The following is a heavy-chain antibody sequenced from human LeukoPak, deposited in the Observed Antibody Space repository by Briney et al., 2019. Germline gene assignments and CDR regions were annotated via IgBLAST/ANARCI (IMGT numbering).Heavy chain of an antibody. CDR2: ITTSGDST. CDR3: ASLYMGY. CDR1: GLTFTDFA. J-gene: IGHJ4*02. Sequence: GGSLRLSCTASGLTFTDFAMVWVRQAPGKGLEWVSGITTSGDSTYYTDSVKGRFTISRDNSRNTLYLQMNSLRADDTAVYYCASLYMGYWGQGSLVTVSS. V-gene: IGHV3-23*01. D-gene: IGHD3-10*01.